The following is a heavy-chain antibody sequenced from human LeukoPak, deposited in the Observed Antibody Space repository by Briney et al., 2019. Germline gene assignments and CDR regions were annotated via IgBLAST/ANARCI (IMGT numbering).Heavy chain of an antibody. CDR3: AREPYYYYDSSGYYFL. Sequence: PGGSLRLSCAASGFTVSSYSMNWVRQAPGKGLEWVSYISSSSSTIYYADSVKGRFTISRDNAKNSLYLQMNSLRAEDTAVYYCAREPYYYYDSSGYYFLWGQGTLVTVSS. J-gene: IGHJ4*02. CDR2: ISSSSSTI. CDR1: GFTVSSYS. V-gene: IGHV3-48*01. D-gene: IGHD3-22*01.